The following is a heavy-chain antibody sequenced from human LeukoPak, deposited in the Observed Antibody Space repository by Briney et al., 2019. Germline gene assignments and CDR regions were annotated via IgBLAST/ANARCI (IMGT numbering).Heavy chain of an antibody. V-gene: IGHV4-34*01. D-gene: IGHD6-19*01. CDR3: ARRSGIAVAGAFDY. Sequence: PSETLSLTCAVYGGSFSGYYWSWLRQPPGKGLEWIGEINHSGSTNYNPSLKSRVTISVDTSKNQFSLKLSSVPAADTAVYYCARRSGIAVAGAFDYWGKGTLVTVSS. J-gene: IGHJ4*02. CDR1: GGSFSGYY. CDR2: INHSGST.